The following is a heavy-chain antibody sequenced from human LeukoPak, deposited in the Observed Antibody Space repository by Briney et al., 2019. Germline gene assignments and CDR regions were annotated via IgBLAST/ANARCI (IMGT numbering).Heavy chain of an antibody. CDR1: GYTFIGYY. CDR3: ARAGKLMITMVRGALASKKGFDI. Sequence: ASVKVSCKASGYTFIGYYMHWVRQAPGQGLEWMGWINPNSGGTNYAQKFQGRVTMTRDTSISTAYMELSRLRSDDTAVYYCARAGKLMITMVRGALASKKGFDIWGQGTMVTVSS. V-gene: IGHV1-2*02. CDR2: INPNSGGT. J-gene: IGHJ3*02. D-gene: IGHD3-10*01.